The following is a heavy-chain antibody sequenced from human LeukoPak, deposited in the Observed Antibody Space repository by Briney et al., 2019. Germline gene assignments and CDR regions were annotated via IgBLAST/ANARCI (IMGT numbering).Heavy chain of an antibody. V-gene: IGHV4-31*03. CDR2: IYYSGI. D-gene: IGHD3-9*01. CDR3: ARARYVNSFYAFDI. CDR1: GGSISSGGYY. Sequence: SETLSLTCTVSGGSISSGGYYWSWIRQRPGEGLEWIGYIYYSGIYYNPSLKSRVTISLDTSKNQFFLKLSSVTAADTAVYYCARARYVNSFYAFDIWGQGTLVTVSS. J-gene: IGHJ3*02.